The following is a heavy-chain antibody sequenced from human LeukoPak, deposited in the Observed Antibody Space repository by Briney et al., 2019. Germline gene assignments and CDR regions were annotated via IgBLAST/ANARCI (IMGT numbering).Heavy chain of an antibody. J-gene: IGHJ6*03. V-gene: IGHV4-34*01. CDR2: INHRGST. D-gene: IGHD3-16*01. Sequence: PSETLSLTCAVSGGSFSGYYWSWIRQSPGKGLEWIGEINHRGSTNYTPSLKSRVIISLDTSKNQFSLKLSSATAADTAVYYCARGGGRKFFGGGAYYYYMDVWGKGTTVVVSS. CDR3: ARGGGRKFFGGGAYYYYMDV. CDR1: GGSFSGYY.